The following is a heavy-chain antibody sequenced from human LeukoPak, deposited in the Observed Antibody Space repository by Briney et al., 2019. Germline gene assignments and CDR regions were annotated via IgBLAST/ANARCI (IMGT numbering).Heavy chain of an antibody. CDR1: GFTFSSYW. V-gene: IGHV3-74*01. J-gene: IGHJ4*02. CDR2: INSDGSTT. CDR3: GGSGDYGDY. D-gene: IGHD3-22*01. Sequence: GGSLRLSCAASGFTFSSYWMHWVRQTPGKGLVWVSRINSDGSTTSYADSVKGRFTISRDNAKGTLYLQMNSLRAEDTAVYYCGGSGDYGDYWGQGSLVTVSS.